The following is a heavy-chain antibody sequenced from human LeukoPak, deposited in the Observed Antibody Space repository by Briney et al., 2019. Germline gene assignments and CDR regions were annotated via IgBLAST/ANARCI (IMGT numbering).Heavy chain of an antibody. CDR3: AGARYCSSANCYAHPNWFER. J-gene: IGHJ5*02. Sequence: SVTVPCTTSGGTLSIYAISWVRQAPAQALEWMGGNIPIFGTANYPQKFQGRDTIHAHESTSTAYMELSSLRSEDTAVYYCAGARYCSSANCYAHPNWFERWGQGTLVTVFS. CDR1: GGTLSIYA. CDR2: NIPIFGTA. V-gene: IGHV1-69*13. D-gene: IGHD2-2*01.